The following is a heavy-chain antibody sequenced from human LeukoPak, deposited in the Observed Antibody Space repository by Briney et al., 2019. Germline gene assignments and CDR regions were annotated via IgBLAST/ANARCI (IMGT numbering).Heavy chain of an antibody. V-gene: IGHV4-34*01. CDR3: ARGPPRDYGTSGFYYNY. CDR2: IDHSGFT. J-gene: IGHJ4*02. Sequence: SETLSLTCAVYGGSFSGYYWSWIRQPPGKGLEWIGEIDHSGFTIYNPSLTSRVAISEDTSKNQFSLKLSSVTAADTAVYYCARGPPRDYGTSGFYYNYWGQGTLVTVSS. D-gene: IGHD3-22*01. CDR1: GGSFSGYY.